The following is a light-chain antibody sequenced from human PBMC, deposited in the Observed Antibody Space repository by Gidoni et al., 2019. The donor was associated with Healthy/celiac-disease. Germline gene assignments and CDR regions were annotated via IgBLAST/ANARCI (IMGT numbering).Light chain of an antibody. CDR3: SEYTSSSTP. Sequence: QSALTQPASVSGSPGQSITISCTGTSSDVGGYNYVSWYQQHPGTAPKLMIYDVSNQPSGVSNRFSGSKSGNTASLTSSGLQAEDEDDYYCSEYTSSSTPFGTGTKVTVL. CDR1: SSDVGGYNY. CDR2: DVS. V-gene: IGLV2-14*01. J-gene: IGLJ1*01.